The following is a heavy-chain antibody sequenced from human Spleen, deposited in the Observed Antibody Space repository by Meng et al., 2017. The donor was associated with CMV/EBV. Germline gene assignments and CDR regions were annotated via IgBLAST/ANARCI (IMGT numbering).Heavy chain of an antibody. J-gene: IGHJ4*02. CDR1: GGSVTSGSYY. Sequence: SETLSLTCTVSGGSVTSGSYYWSWIRQPPGQGLEWIGEISHTGSTKYNPSLKSRVTISADTSRKELSLTLTSVTAADTAVYYCARGGLYSTMLDYWGQGTLVTVSS. CDR3: ARGGLYSTMLDY. D-gene: IGHD2-8*01. CDR2: ISHTGST. V-gene: IGHV4-61*01.